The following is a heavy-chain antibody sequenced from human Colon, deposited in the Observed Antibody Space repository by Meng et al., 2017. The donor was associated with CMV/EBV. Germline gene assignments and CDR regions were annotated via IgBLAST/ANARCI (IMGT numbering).Heavy chain of an antibody. CDR3: ARGTDFDF. CDR1: GFTFSSYS. V-gene: IGHV3-21*01. CDR2: ITHSSSYI. D-gene: IGHD2-2*01. J-gene: IGHJ4*02. Sequence: GESLKISCAASGFTFSSYSMNWVRQAPGKGLEWVSSITHSSSYIYYADSLKGRFTISRDNAKNSLFLQINSLRAEDTAIYYCARGTDFDFWGQGTLVTVSS.